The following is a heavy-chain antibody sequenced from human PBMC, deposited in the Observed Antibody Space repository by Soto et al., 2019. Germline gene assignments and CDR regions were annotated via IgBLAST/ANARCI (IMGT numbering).Heavy chain of an antibody. J-gene: IGHJ4*02. Sequence: QVELVQSGAEVKKPGASVKVSCKVSGYTLTELSMHWVRQAPGKGLEWMGVFDAEDGAASYAQHFEGRVTMTVDTSTDPAYMEVTSLRSEDTAVYYCATDLFSDYADAWVTFRQADYWGQGTQVTVSS. CDR3: ATDLFSDYADAWVTFRQADY. D-gene: IGHD3-16*02. CDR1: GYTLTELS. CDR2: FDAEDGAA. V-gene: IGHV1-24*01.